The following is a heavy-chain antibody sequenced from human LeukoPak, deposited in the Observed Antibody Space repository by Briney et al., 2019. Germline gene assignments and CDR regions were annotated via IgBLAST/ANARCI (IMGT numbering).Heavy chain of an antibody. Sequence: PSETLSLTCTVSGGSISSGSHYWSWIRQPAGKGLEWIGRIYTSGSTNYNPSLKSRVTISVDTSKNQFSLKLSSVTAADTAVYYCARDDRRSLNWFDPWGQGTLVTVSS. D-gene: IGHD6-13*01. J-gene: IGHJ5*02. CDR3: ARDDRRSLNWFDP. V-gene: IGHV4-61*02. CDR1: GGSISSGSHY. CDR2: IYTSGST.